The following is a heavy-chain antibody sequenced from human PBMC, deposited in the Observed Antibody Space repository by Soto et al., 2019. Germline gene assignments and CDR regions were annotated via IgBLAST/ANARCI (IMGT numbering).Heavy chain of an antibody. V-gene: IGHV3-23*01. CDR2: ISGSGGST. CDR3: AKDVQPLLWFGPDAFDI. D-gene: IGHD3-10*01. J-gene: IGHJ3*02. CDR1: GFTFSSYA. Sequence: GGSLRLSCAASGFTFSSYAMSWVRQAPGKGLEWVSAISGSGGSTYYADSVKGRFTISRDNSKNTLYLQMNSLRAEDTAVYYCAKDVQPLLWFGPDAFDIWGQGTMVTVSS.